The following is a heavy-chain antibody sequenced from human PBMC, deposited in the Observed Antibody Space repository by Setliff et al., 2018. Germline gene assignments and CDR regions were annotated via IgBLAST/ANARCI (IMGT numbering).Heavy chain of an antibody. D-gene: IGHD4-17*01. V-gene: IGHV3-48*01. CDR2: ISSSSSTI. CDR3: VRVGDYYVHN. Sequence: HPGGSLRLSCAASGFTLSTYSMNWVRQAPGKGLEWVSYISSSSSTIYYADSVKGRFTISRDNAKNSLYLQMNSLRAEDTAVYYCVRVGDYYVHNWGQGALVTVSS. CDR1: GFTLSTYS. J-gene: IGHJ4*02.